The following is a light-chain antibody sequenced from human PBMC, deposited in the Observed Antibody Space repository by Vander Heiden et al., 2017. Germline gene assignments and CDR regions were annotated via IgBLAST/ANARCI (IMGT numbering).Light chain of an antibody. Sequence: DVQMTQSPSSISASIGDRVTITCRASQGISSWLAWYQQVPGQAPKLLIYAASTLQSGVPSRFSGSGFGTDFTLTITSLQAEDFATYYCQQTNTFPRTFGRGTRVEI. J-gene: IGKJ1*01. V-gene: IGKV1-12*01. CDR1: QGISSW. CDR3: QQTNTFPRT. CDR2: AAS.